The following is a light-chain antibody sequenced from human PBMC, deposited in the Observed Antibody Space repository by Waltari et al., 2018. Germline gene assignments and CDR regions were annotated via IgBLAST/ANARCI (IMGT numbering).Light chain of an antibody. J-gene: IGLJ2*01. CDR1: SPNIGNYF. CDR2: DNN. V-gene: IGLV1-51*01. Sequence: QSVLTQPPSVSAAPAQKVTIACAGSSPNIGNYFVSWYHQLPGATPKLLIYDNNKRPSGIPDRFSASKSGTSATLDITGLQIGDEADYYCATWDNSLTAVVFGGGTKLTVL. CDR3: ATWDNSLTAVV.